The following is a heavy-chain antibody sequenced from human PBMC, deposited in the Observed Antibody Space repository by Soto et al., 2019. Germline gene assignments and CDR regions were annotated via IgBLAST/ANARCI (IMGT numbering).Heavy chain of an antibody. CDR3: ASGSSYANWPDP. D-gene: IGHD5-18*01. J-gene: IGHJ5*02. CDR1: GGSISSDGYY. V-gene: IGHV4-31*03. Sequence: PSETLSLTCTVSGGSISSDGYYWTWIRQHPGKGLEWIGYSYYSWSSYYNPSLKSRITISVDTCKNQFSLKLSSVTAAATAVYYCASGSSYANWPDPSGQATLVTVSS. CDR2: SYYSWSS.